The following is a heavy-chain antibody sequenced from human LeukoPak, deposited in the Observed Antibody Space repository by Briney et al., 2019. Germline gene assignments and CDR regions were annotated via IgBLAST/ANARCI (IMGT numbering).Heavy chain of an antibody. V-gene: IGHV1-18*01. CDR1: GYTFTSYG. Sequence: ASVKVSCKASGYTFTSYGISWVRQAPGQGLEWMGWISAYNGNTNYAQKLQGRVTMTTDTSTSTAYMELRSLRSDDTAVYYCARVGILLWFGESEYGMDVWGQGTTVTVSS. J-gene: IGHJ6*02. CDR3: ARVGILLWFGESEYGMDV. D-gene: IGHD3-10*01. CDR2: ISAYNGNT.